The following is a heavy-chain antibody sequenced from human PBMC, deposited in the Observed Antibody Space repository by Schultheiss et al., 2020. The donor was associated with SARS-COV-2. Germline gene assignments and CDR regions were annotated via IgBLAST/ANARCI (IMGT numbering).Heavy chain of an antibody. CDR3: ARSSITIFGVVIAYYFDY. CDR1: GGSISSYY. CDR2: IYYSGST. Sequence: SEALSLTCTVSGGSISSYYWSWIRQPAGKGLEWIGYIYYSGSTNYNPSLKSRVTISVDTSKNQFSLKLSSVTAEDTAVYYCARSSITIFGVVIAYYFDYWGQGTLVTVSS. J-gene: IGHJ4*02. V-gene: IGHV4-59*12. D-gene: IGHD3-3*01.